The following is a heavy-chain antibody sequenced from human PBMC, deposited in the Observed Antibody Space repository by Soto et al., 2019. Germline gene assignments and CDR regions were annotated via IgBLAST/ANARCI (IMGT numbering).Heavy chain of an antibody. CDR2: ISSSSSTI. CDR1: GFTFSSYS. Sequence: EVQLVESGGGLVQPGGSLRLSCAASGFTFSSYSMNWVRQAPGTGLEWVSYISSSSSTIYYADSVTGRFTISRDNAKNSLYLKMNSLRDEDTAVYYCARDTLGFGEPNYGMDVWGQGTTVTVSS. J-gene: IGHJ6*02. V-gene: IGHV3-48*02. D-gene: IGHD3-10*01. CDR3: ARDTLGFGEPNYGMDV.